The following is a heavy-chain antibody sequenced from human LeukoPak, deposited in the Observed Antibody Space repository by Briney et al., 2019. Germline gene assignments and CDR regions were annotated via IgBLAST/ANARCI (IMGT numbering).Heavy chain of an antibody. Sequence: GGSLRLSCAASGFTFDDYGMSWVRQAPGKGLEWVSGINWNGGRTGYADSVKGRFTISRDNAKNSLYLQMNSLRAEDTALYYCARDRYCSSTNCWYFDLWGRGTLVTVSS. CDR2: INWNGGRT. V-gene: IGHV3-20*04. J-gene: IGHJ2*01. CDR1: GFTFDDYG. D-gene: IGHD2-2*01. CDR3: ARDRYCSSTNCWYFDL.